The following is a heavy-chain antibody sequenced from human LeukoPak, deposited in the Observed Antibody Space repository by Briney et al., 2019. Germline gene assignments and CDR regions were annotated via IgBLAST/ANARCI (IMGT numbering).Heavy chain of an antibody. CDR2: IYYSGST. D-gene: IGHD4-17*01. CDR1: GGSISSSSYY. CDR3: ATYGDYVYYFDY. V-gene: IGHV4-39*01. Sequence: PSETLSLTCSVSGGSISSSSYYWGWIRQPPGKGLEWIGSIYYSGSTYYNPSLKSRVTISVDTSKNQFSLKLRSVTAADTAVYYCATYGDYVYYFDYWDQGTLVTVSS. J-gene: IGHJ4*02.